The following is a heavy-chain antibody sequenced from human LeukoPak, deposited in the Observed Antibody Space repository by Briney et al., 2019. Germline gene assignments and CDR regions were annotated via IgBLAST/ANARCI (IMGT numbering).Heavy chain of an antibody. CDR3: TRSSEPGASNAFDI. Sequence: GESLKISCKGSEYRFTSYWIGWVRQMPGKGLEWMGIIYPGDSATTYRPSFQGQVTISVDKSISTAYLQWSSLKASDTAMYYCTRSSEPGASNAFDIWGQGTMVTVSS. D-gene: IGHD2-2*01. CDR2: IYPGDSAT. J-gene: IGHJ3*02. CDR1: EYRFTSYW. V-gene: IGHV5-51*01.